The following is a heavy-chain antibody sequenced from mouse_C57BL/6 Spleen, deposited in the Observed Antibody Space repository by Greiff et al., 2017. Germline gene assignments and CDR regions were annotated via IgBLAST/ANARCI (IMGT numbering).Heavy chain of an antibody. D-gene: IGHD1-1*01. CDR3: TPPYGSSPFAY. Sequence: VQLQQSGAELVRPGASVKLSCTASGFNIKDYYMHWVKQRPEQGLEWIGWIDPEDGDTEYAPKFQGKATMTADTSSNTAYLQLSSLTSEDTAVYYCTPPYGSSPFAYWGRGTLVTVSA. J-gene: IGHJ3*01. V-gene: IGHV14-1*01. CDR1: GFNIKDYY. CDR2: IDPEDGDT.